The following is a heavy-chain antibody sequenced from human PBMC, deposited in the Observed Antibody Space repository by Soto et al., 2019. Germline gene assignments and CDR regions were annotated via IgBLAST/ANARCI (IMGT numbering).Heavy chain of an antibody. V-gene: IGHV4-59*01. CDR1: GGSISSYY. Sequence: PSETLSLTCTVSGGSISSYYWSWIRQPPGKGLEWIGYIYYSGSTNYNPSLKSRVTISVDTSKNQFSLKLSSVTAADTAVYYCARGRRWELLDPFDIWGQGTMVTVSS. CDR3: ARGRRWELLDPFDI. J-gene: IGHJ3*02. D-gene: IGHD1-26*01. CDR2: IYYSGST.